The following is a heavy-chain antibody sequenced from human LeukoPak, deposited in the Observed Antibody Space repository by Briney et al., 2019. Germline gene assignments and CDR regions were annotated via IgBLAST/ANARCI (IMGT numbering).Heavy chain of an antibody. J-gene: IGHJ5*02. CDR2: VSGSGDNT. CDR1: GFTFSNYA. CDR3: AKNSSGSNPT. V-gene: IGHV3-23*01. D-gene: IGHD1-26*01. Sequence: PGGSLRLSCAASGFTFSNYAMSWVRQAPGKGLQWVSTVSGSGDNTYYADSVRGRFSISRDNSKNTLYLQMNSLRAEDTAFYYCAKNSSGSNPTWGQGTLVTVSS.